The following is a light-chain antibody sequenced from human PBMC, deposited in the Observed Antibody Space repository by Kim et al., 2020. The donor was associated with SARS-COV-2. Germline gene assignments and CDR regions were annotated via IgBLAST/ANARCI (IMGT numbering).Light chain of an antibody. Sequence: DVQMTQSPSSLSASVGDIVTITCHASQDINNCLNWYQQKPGKAPKLLIYDASNLETGVPTRFSGSGSGTDFTFTISSLQPEDIATYYCQEHIDLPVFGQGTRLEIK. V-gene: IGKV1-33*01. CDR3: QEHIDLPV. CDR2: DAS. CDR1: QDINNC. J-gene: IGKJ5*01.